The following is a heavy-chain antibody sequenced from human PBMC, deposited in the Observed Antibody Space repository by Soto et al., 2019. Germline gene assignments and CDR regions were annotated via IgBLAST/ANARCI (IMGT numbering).Heavy chain of an antibody. V-gene: IGHV3-30-3*01. CDR3: AGGYCIGGSCPPDY. D-gene: IGHD2-15*01. J-gene: IGHJ4*02. Sequence: QVQLVESGEGVVQPGTSLRLSCAASGFTFSTYAMHWVRQAPGKGLEWVAVISYDGSNKDYADSVKGRFTISRDNSKNTLYLQMNSLRAEDTAVYYCAGGYCIGGSCPPDYWGQGTLVAVSS. CDR1: GFTFSTYA. CDR2: ISYDGSNK.